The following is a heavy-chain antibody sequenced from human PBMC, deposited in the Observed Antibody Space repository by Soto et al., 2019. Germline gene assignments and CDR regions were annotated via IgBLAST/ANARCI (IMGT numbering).Heavy chain of an antibody. J-gene: IGHJ3*02. V-gene: IGHV4-59*01. CDR1: GGSISSYY. CDR2: VYYSGST. Sequence: QVQLQESGPGLVKPSETLSLTCTVSGGSISSYYWSWIRQPPGKGLEWIGYVYYSGSTNYNPSLKGRVTISVDTSKNQFSLNLSPVTAADTAVYYCARGDYYDSSGYSIWGQATMVTVSS. D-gene: IGHD3-22*01. CDR3: ARGDYYDSSGYSI.